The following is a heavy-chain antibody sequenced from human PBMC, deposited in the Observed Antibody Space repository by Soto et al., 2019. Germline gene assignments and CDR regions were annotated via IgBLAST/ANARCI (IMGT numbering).Heavy chain of an antibody. D-gene: IGHD1-1*01. CDR1: GFSLSTSGVG. J-gene: IGHJ5*02. Sequence: SGPTLVNPTQTLTLTCTFSGFSLSTSGVGVGWIRQPPGKALEWPALIYWDDDKRYSPSLKSRLTITKDTSKNQVVLTMTNMDPVDTATYYCAHRGELEPLGPNWFDPWGQGTLVTVSS. CDR2: IYWDDDK. V-gene: IGHV2-5*02. CDR3: AHRGELEPLGPNWFDP.